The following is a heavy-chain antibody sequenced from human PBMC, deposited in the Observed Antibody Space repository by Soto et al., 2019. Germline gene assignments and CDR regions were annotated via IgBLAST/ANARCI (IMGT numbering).Heavy chain of an antibody. V-gene: IGHV1-69*01. J-gene: IGHJ4*02. CDR3: ASVGGVGAPTGADY. CDR2: VIPVLVQP. D-gene: IGHD1-26*01. Sequence: QVQLVQSGAEVKRPGSSVKVSCKPSGGIFSSYAITWLRQAPGQGLEWMGAVIPVLVQPYYAQALQERVTITADESTRTAYMELSSLTSEDTAVYFGASVGGVGAPTGADYWGQGTLVTVAS. CDR1: GGIFSSYA.